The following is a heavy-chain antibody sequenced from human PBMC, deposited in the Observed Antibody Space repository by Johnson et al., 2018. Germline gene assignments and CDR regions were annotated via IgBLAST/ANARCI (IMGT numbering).Heavy chain of an antibody. Sequence: QVQLQESGPGLVKPSETLSLTCTVSGGSISGYYWSWVRQSPGKGLEWIGYFYYGLSTNYNPSLKSRVTISVDTSRNQFSLRLSSVTAAGTAVYYCARDGRTGGRETIYHYYRNVWGKGTTVTVSS. CDR1: GGSISGYY. D-gene: IGHD7-27*01. J-gene: IGHJ6*03. CDR2: FYYGLST. CDR3: ARDGRTGGRETIYHYYRNV. V-gene: IGHV4-59*01.